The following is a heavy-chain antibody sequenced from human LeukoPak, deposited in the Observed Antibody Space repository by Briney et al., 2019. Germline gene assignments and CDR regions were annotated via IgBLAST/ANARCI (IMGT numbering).Heavy chain of an antibody. Sequence: SETLSLTCTVSGGSISSSSYYWGWIRQPPGKGLEWIGSIYYSGTTYYNPSLKSRVTISVDTSKNQFSLKLSSVTAADTAVYYCARTQQLVLFDFWGQGTLVTVSS. CDR3: ARTQQLVLFDF. D-gene: IGHD6-13*01. CDR2: IYYSGTT. CDR1: GGSISSSSYY. V-gene: IGHV4-39*01. J-gene: IGHJ4*02.